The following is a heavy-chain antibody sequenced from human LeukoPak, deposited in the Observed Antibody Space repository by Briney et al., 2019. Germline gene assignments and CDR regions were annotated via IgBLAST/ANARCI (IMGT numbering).Heavy chain of an antibody. V-gene: IGHV4-4*07. CDR1: DVSISNYY. CDR2: ICTSGNT. J-gene: IGHJ6*03. D-gene: IGHD2-8*01. CDR3: ARDVPYCTNGLCYVRDYYYYIDV. Sequence: SQTLSLTCTVPDVSISNYYWSWIRQPAGKGLEWIGRICTSGNTNYNPSLKSRVTMSVDTSKNQFSLRLSSVTAADTAVYYCARDVPYCTNGLCYVRDYYYYIDVWGKGTTVTVSS.